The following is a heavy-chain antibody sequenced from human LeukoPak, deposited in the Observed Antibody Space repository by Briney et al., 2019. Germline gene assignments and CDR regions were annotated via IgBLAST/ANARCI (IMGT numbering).Heavy chain of an antibody. Sequence: GRSLRLSCEASGFTFNTYVMHWVRQAPGKGLEYVSGINVNGGRTYYADSVKGRFTVSRDNSKNTLYLQMGNLRVDDMAVYFCARATSMIVVAPDYWGQGAPVTISS. D-gene: IGHD3-22*01. CDR3: ARATSMIVVAPDY. CDR1: GFTFNTYV. V-gene: IGHV3-64*02. CDR2: INVNGGRT. J-gene: IGHJ4*02.